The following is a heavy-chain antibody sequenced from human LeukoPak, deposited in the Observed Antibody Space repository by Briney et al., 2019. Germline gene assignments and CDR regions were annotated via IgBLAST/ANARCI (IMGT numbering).Heavy chain of an antibody. D-gene: IGHD3-9*01. Sequence: GGSLSLSCAASGFTFSNYSMHWVRHAPGKGLEWVSSIGTTGSYIFYADSVKRRFTLSRDNDKKTQYLQMNSMRAEDTAVYYCARDEYDILTDYDYWGQGILVTVSS. CDR2: IGTTGSYI. CDR3: ARDEYDILTDYDY. CDR1: GFTFSNYS. J-gene: IGHJ4*02. V-gene: IGHV3-21*01.